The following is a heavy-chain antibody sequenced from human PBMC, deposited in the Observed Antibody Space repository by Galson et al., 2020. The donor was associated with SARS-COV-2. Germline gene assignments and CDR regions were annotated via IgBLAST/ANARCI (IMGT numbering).Heavy chain of an antibody. V-gene: IGHV4-30-4*01. CDR2: IYYTGST. Sequence: ETSETLSLTCTVSGDSISSGDHHWSWIRQPPGKGLEWIRYIYYTGSTYSNPSLDSRLVISVDTSKNQFSLKLSSVTAADTAVYYCARGKYDGTWYFDLWGRGTLVTVSS. D-gene: IGHD2-8*01. CDR1: GDSISSGDHH. J-gene: IGHJ2*01. CDR3: ARGKYDGTWYFDL.